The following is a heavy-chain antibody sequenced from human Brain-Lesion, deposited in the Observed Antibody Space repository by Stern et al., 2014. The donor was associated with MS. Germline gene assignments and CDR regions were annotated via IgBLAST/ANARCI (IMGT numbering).Heavy chain of an antibody. Sequence: EVQLVESGGGLVQPGGSLRLSCAASGFTFSSYTMNWVRQAPGKGLEWVSSINRGSDYIYYADSVKGRFTISRDNAKNSLYLQMNSLRAGDTALYYCARVETPLADFYYYYGMDVWGQGTTVTVSS. J-gene: IGHJ6*02. CDR2: INRGSDYI. V-gene: IGHV3-21*01. D-gene: IGHD5-18*01. CDR3: ARVETPLADFYYYYGMDV. CDR1: GFTFSSYT.